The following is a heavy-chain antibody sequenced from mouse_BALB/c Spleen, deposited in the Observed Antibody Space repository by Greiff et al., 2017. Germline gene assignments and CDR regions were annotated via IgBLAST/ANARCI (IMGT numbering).Heavy chain of an antibody. V-gene: IGHV2-2*02. CDR3: ARWVTTVVATHMDY. J-gene: IGHJ4*01. CDR1: GFSLTSYG. CDR2: IWSGGST. D-gene: IGHD1-1*01. Sequence: VQLVESGPGLVQPSQSLSITCTVSGFSLTSYGVHWVRQSPGKGLEWLGVIWSGGSTDYNAAFISRLSISKDNSKSQVFFKMNSLQANDTAIYYCARWVTTVVATHMDYWGQGTSVTVSS.